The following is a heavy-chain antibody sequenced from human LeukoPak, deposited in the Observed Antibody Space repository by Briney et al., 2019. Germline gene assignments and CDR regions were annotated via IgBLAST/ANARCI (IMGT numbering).Heavy chain of an antibody. CDR1: GFTFDDYT. CDR3: AKGNDYYYYYMDV. Sequence: AGGSLRLSCAASGFTFDDYTMHWVRQAPGKGLEWVSLISWDGGSTYYADSVKGRFTISRDNSKTSLYLQMNSLRTEDTALYYCAKGNDYYYYYMDVWGKGTTVTVSS. V-gene: IGHV3-43*01. CDR2: ISWDGGST. J-gene: IGHJ6*03.